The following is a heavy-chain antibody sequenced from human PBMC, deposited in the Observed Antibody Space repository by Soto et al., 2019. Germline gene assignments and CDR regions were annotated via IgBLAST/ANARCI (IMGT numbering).Heavy chain of an antibody. Sequence: GGSLRLSCAASGFTFSSYSMNWVRQAPGKGLEWVSYISSSSTIYYADSVKGRFTISRDNAKNSLYLQMNSLRDEDTAVYYCARGQLDDLITNYYGMDVWGQGTTVTVSS. V-gene: IGHV3-48*02. D-gene: IGHD5-18*01. CDR1: GFTFSSYS. CDR3: ARGQLDDLITNYYGMDV. J-gene: IGHJ6*02. CDR2: ISSSSTI.